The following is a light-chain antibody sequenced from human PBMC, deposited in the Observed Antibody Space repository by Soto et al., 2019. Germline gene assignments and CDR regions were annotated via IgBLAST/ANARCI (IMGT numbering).Light chain of an antibody. CDR3: CSYAGSSTPSYV. CDR2: EGS. CDR1: SSDVGSYNL. J-gene: IGLJ1*01. V-gene: IGLV2-23*01. Sequence: QSVLAQPASVSGSPGQSITISCTGTSSDVGSYNLVSWYQQHPGKALKLMIYEGSKRPSGVSNRFSGSKSGNTASLTISGLQAEDEADYYCCSYAGSSTPSYVFGTGTKVTVL.